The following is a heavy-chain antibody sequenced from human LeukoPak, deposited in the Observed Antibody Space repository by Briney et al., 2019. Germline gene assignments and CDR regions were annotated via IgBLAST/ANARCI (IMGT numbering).Heavy chain of an antibody. Sequence: ASVKVSCKASGYTFTDYYIHWVRQAPGQGREWMGWINPNSGGTNYAQKFEGRVTVSRDTSISTAYMDLTSLISDDTALYYCARGGAMATTRNRFDPWGQGTLVTVSS. CDR3: ARGGAMATTRNRFDP. CDR1: GYTFTDYY. D-gene: IGHD5-12*01. V-gene: IGHV1-2*02. CDR2: INPNSGGT. J-gene: IGHJ5*02.